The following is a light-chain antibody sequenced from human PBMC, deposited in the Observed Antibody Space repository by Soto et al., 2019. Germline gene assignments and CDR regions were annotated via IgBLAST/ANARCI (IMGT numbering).Light chain of an antibody. Sequence: EIQMTQSPSTLSASVGDRSTITCRASQSISSWLAWYQQKPGKAPKLLIYKESSLESGVPSRFSGSGSGTEFTLTISSLQPDDFATYYCQQYNSYWTFGPGTKVEIK. V-gene: IGKV1-5*03. CDR3: QQYNSYWT. J-gene: IGKJ1*01. CDR2: KES. CDR1: QSISSW.